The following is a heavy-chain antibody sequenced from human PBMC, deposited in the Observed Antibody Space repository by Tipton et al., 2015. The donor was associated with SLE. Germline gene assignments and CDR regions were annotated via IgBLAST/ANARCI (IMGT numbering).Heavy chain of an antibody. CDR2: IRSKANSYAT. CDR1: GFTFSGSA. J-gene: IGHJ3*02. Sequence: GSLRLSCAASGFTFSGSAMHWVRQASGKGLEWVGRIRSKANSYATAYAASVKGRFTISRDDSKNTAYLQMNSLKTEDTAVYYCTRYQLRAFDIWGQGTMVTVSS. D-gene: IGHD2-2*01. CDR3: TRYQLRAFDI. V-gene: IGHV3-73*01.